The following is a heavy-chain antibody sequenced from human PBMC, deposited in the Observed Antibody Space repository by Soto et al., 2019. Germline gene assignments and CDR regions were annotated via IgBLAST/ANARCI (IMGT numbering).Heavy chain of an antibody. Sequence: SETLSLTCAVYGGSFSGYYWSWIRQPPGKGLEWIGSINHSGSTNYNPSLKSRVTISVDTSKNQFSLKLSSVTAADTAVYYCARDGAARLYYYYGMDVWGQGTTVTVSS. CDR2: INHSGST. V-gene: IGHV4-34*01. D-gene: IGHD6-6*01. J-gene: IGHJ6*02. CDR3: ARDGAARLYYYYGMDV. CDR1: GGSFSGYY.